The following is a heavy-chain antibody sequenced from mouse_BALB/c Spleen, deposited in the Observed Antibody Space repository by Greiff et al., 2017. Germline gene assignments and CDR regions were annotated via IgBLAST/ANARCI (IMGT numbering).Heavy chain of an antibody. CDR2: ISSGGSYT. D-gene: IGHD3-1*01. CDR3: TRGPSSGYDY. CDR1: GFTFSSYT. V-gene: IGHV5-6-4*01. Sequence: EVQRVESGGGLVKPGGSLKLSCAASGFTFSSYTMSWVRQTPEKRLEWVATISSGGSYTYYPDSVKGRFTISRDNAKNTLYLQMSSLKSEDTAMYYCTRGPSSGYDYWGQGTTLTVSS. J-gene: IGHJ2*01.